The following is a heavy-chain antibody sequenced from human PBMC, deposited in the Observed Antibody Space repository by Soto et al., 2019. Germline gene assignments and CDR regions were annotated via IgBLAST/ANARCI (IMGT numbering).Heavy chain of an antibody. CDR1: GFTFSSYW. CDR2: INSDGSST. V-gene: IGHV3-74*01. CDR3: ARVPVYDFWSGYLNYYYYYGMDV. J-gene: IGHJ6*02. D-gene: IGHD3-3*01. Sequence: GGSLSLSCAASGFTFSSYWMHWVRQAPEKGLVWVSRINSDGSSTSYADSVKGRFTISRDNAKNTLYLQMNSLRAEDTAVYYCARVPVYDFWSGYLNYYYYYGMDVWGQGTTVTVSS.